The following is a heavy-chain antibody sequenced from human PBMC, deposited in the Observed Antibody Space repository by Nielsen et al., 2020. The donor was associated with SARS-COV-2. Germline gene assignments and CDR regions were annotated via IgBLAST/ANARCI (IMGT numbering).Heavy chain of an antibody. Sequence: WIRQPPGKGLEWIGEIYHSGSVNYNPSLKSRVTISVDKSKNQFSLKLRSVTAADTAMYFCARDNLYCSGGNCPNHNWYDPWGQGTLVTVSS. V-gene: IGHV4-4*01. CDR3: ARDNLYCSGGNCPNHNWYDP. D-gene: IGHD2-15*01. CDR2: IYHSGSV. J-gene: IGHJ5*02.